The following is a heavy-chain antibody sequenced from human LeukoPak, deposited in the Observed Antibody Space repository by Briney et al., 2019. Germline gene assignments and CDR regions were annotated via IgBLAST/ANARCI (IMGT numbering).Heavy chain of an antibody. D-gene: IGHD1-26*01. CDR2: IYYGGST. CDR1: GGSISSSSYY. V-gene: IGHV4-39*01. Sequence: PAETLSLTCTVSGGSISSSSYYWGWIRRPPGKGLEWIGSIYYGGSTCYNPSLKSRVTISVDTSKNQFSLKLSSVTAADTAVYYCATQKWELLFDYWGQGTLVTVSS. CDR3: ATQKWELLFDY. J-gene: IGHJ4*02.